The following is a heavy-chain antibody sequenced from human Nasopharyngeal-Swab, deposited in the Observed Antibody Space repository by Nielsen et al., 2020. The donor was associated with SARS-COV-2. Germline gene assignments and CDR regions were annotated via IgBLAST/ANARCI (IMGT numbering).Heavy chain of an antibody. V-gene: IGHV4-39*07. CDR1: GGSISSSSYY. CDR2: IYYSGST. Sequence: SETLSLTCTVSGGSISSSSYYWGWIRQPPGKGLEWIGNIYYSGSTYYNPSLKSRVTISVDTSKNQFSLKLRSVTAADTAVYYCARDLISNYYGSGSWSYYYYYGMDVWGQGTTVTVSS. CDR3: ARDLISNYYGSGSWSYYYYYGMDV. J-gene: IGHJ6*02. D-gene: IGHD3-10*01.